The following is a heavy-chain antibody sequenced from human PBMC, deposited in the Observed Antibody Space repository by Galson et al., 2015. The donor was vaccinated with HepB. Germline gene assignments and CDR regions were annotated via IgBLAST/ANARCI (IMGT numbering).Heavy chain of an antibody. J-gene: IGHJ4*02. CDR3: ARTPYCSSTSCSYFDY. CDR2: IDPSDSYT. Sequence: QSGAEVKKPGESLRISCKGSGYSFTSCWISWVRQMPGKGLEWMGRIDPSDSYTNYSPSFQGHVTISADKSISTAYLQWSSLKASDTAMYYCARTPYCSSTSCSYFDYWGQGTLVTVSS. D-gene: IGHD2-2*01. V-gene: IGHV5-10-1*01. CDR1: GYSFTSCW.